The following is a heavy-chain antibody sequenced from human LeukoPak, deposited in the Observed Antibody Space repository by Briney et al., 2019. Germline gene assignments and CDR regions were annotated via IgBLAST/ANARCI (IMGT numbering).Heavy chain of an antibody. J-gene: IGHJ2*01. V-gene: IGHV1-69*04. CDR2: IIPILGIA. CDR3: ARDLLGYCSSTSCYNSGDFDL. Sequence: GASVKVSCKASGGTFSSYAISWVRQAPGQGLEWMGRIIPILGIANYAQKFQGRVTITADESTSTAYMELSSLRSEDTAVYYCARDLLGYCSSTSCYNSGDFDLWGRGTLVTVSS. D-gene: IGHD2-2*02. CDR1: GGTFSSYA.